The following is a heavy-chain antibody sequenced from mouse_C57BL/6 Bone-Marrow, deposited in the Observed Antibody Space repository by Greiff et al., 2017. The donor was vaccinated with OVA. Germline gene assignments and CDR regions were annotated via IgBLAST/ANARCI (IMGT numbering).Heavy chain of an antibody. J-gene: IGHJ3*01. CDR1: GYAFTNYL. D-gene: IGHD2-3*01. V-gene: IGHV1-54*01. CDR2: INPGSGGT. Sequence: QVQLQQSGAELVRPGTSVKVSCKASGYAFTNYLIEWVKQRPGQGLEWIGVINPGSGGTNYNEKFKGKATLTADKSSSTAYMQLSSLTSEYAAVYFCTRPSDGYYGIAYWGQGTLVTVSA. CDR3: TRPSDGYYGIAY.